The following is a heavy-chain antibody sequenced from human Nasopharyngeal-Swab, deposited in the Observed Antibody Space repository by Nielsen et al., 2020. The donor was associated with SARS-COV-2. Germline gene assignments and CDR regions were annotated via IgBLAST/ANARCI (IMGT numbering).Heavy chain of an antibody. Sequence: SETLSLTCAVYGGSFSGYYWSWIRQPPGKGLEWIGEINHSGSTNYNPSLKSRVTISVDTSKNQFSLKLSSVTAADTAVYYCARTQRYYDSSGYYYYYMDVWGKGTTVTVSS. V-gene: IGHV4-34*01. D-gene: IGHD3-22*01. CDR2: INHSGST. CDR3: ARTQRYYDSSGYYYYYMDV. CDR1: GGSFSGYY. J-gene: IGHJ6*03.